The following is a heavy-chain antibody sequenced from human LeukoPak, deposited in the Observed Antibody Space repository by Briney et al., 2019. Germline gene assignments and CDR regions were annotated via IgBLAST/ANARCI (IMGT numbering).Heavy chain of an antibody. J-gene: IGHJ5*02. CDR2: IIPIFGTA. D-gene: IGHD6-13*01. V-gene: IGHV1-69*05. Sequence: GASVKVSCKASGGTFSSYAISWVRQAPGQGLEWMGGIIPIFGTANYAQKFQGRVTMTRDMSTSTVYMELSSLRSEDTAVYYCARGDGEAASLWENWFDPWGQGTLVTVSS. CDR1: GGTFSSYA. CDR3: ARGDGEAASLWENWFDP.